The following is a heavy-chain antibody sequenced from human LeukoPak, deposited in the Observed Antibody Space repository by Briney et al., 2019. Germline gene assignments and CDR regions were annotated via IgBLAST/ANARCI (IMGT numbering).Heavy chain of an antibody. J-gene: IGHJ4*02. CDR2: ISGSGGST. D-gene: IGHD3-22*01. Sequence: GGSLRLSCAASGFTFSSYAMSWVRKAPGKGLEWVSAISGSGGSTYYADSVKGRFTISRDNSKNTLYLQMNSLRAEDTAVYYCAKDPYYYDSSGPTGFDYWGQGTLVTVSS. CDR3: AKDPYYYDSSGPTGFDY. CDR1: GFTFSSYA. V-gene: IGHV3-23*01.